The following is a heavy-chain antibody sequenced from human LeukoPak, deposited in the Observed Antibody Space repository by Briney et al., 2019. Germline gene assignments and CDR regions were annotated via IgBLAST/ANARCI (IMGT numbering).Heavy chain of an antibody. Sequence: GASVKVSCKASGYTFTGYYMHWVRQAPGQGLEWMGWINPNSGGTNYAQKFQGRVTMTRDTSISTAYMELSRLRSEDTAVYYCARAQQLVSLFDYWGQGTLVTVSS. CDR2: INPNSGGT. D-gene: IGHD6-13*01. V-gene: IGHV1-2*02. CDR3: ARAQQLVSLFDY. CDR1: GYTFTGYY. J-gene: IGHJ4*02.